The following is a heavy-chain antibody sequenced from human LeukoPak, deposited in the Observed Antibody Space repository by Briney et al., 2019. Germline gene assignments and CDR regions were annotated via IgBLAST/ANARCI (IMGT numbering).Heavy chain of an antibody. Sequence: SETLSLTCTISGGSISSSSCYWGWIRQPPGKGLEWIGSIYYSGSTYYNPSLKSRVTISVDTSKNQFSLKLSSVTAADTAVYYCARLSLYNTQDYWGQGTLVTVSS. CDR3: ARLSLYNTQDY. V-gene: IGHV4-39*01. D-gene: IGHD5-24*01. J-gene: IGHJ4*02. CDR2: IYYSGST. CDR1: GGSISSSSCY.